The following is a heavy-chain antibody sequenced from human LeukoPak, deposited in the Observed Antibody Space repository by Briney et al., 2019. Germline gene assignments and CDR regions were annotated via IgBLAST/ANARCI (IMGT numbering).Heavy chain of an antibody. CDR3: ATLPPYGSGSYYKGGVDY. CDR2: ISAYNGNT. J-gene: IGHJ4*02. D-gene: IGHD3-10*01. V-gene: IGHV1-18*01. Sequence: GASVKVSCKASGYTFTNYGISWVRQAPGQGLEWMGWISAYNGNTNYAQKFQGRVTMTEDTSTDTAYMELSSLRSEDTAVYYCATLPPYGSGSYYKGGVDYWGQGTLVTVSS. CDR1: GYTFTNYG.